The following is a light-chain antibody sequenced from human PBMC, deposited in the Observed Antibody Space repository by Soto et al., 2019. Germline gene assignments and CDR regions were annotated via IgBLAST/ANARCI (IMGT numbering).Light chain of an antibody. V-gene: IGKV1-39*01. CDR2: GAS. CDR3: QQTFITPPLT. Sequence: DIQMTQSPSSLSASIGDRITITCRASQSISTYLNWYQQKPGKAPSLLIYGASTLQSGVPSRFSGSASATDFTLTISSLQPEDFATYYCQQTFITPPLTFGGGTKVEIK. J-gene: IGKJ4*01. CDR1: QSISTY.